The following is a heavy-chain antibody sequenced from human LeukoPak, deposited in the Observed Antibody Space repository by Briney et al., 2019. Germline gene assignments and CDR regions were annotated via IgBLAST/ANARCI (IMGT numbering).Heavy chain of an antibody. D-gene: IGHD3-10*01. CDR2: SYYSGRT. CDR1: GGSISNYY. CDR3: AASMVRGGIITRKPYLFDY. Sequence: PTETLPLTCTIPGGSISNYYWTSSPQPTGRGLERNGQSYYSGRTNYNPSLKSRVTISVDTSKNQFSLKLSSVTAADAAVYYCAASMVRGGIITRKPYLFDYWGQGTLVAVSS. J-gene: IGHJ4*02. V-gene: IGHV4-59*01.